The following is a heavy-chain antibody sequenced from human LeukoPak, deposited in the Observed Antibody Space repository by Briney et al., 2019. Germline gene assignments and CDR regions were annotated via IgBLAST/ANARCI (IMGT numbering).Heavy chain of an antibody. J-gene: IGHJ4*02. D-gene: IGHD4-17*01. Sequence: SVKVSCKASGGTFSSYAIRWVRQAPGQGLEWMGRIIPILGIANYAQKFQGRVTITADKSTSTAYIELSSLRSEDTAVYYCAKNSRHGDYLYYFDYWGQGTLVTVSS. CDR3: AKNSRHGDYLYYFDY. V-gene: IGHV1-69*04. CDR1: GGTFSSYA. CDR2: IIPILGIA.